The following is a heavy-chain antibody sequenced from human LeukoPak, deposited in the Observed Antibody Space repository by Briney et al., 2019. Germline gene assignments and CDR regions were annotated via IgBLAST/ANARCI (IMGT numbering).Heavy chain of an antibody. CDR1: GGSISSSSYY. CDR2: IYYSGST. Sequence: SETLSLTCTVSGGSISSSSYYWGWIRQPPGKGLEWIGSIYYSGSTYYNPALKSRVTISVDTSKNQFCLKLSAVTAANTAVYYCARELRGWERREPFDYWGQGTLVTVSS. D-gene: IGHD1-26*01. J-gene: IGHJ4*02. CDR3: ARELRGWERREPFDY. V-gene: IGHV4-39*02.